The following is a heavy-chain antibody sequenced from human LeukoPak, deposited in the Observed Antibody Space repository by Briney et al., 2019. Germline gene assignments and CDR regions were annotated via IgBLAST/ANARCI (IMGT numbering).Heavy chain of an antibody. V-gene: IGHV3-9*01. CDR2: ISWNSGSI. CDR3: AIDRTDLPY. J-gene: IGHJ4*02. Sequence: GGSLRLSCAASGFTFDDYAMHWVRQAPGKGLEWVSGISWNSGSIGYADSVKGRFTISRDNSKNTLYLQMNSLRAEDTAVYYCAIDRTDLPYWSQGTLVTVSS. CDR1: GFTFDDYA.